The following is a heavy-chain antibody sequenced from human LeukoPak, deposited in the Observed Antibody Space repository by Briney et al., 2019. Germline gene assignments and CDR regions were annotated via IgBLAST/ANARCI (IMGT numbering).Heavy chain of an antibody. D-gene: IGHD2-8*01. CDR2: IYYSGST. CDR1: GGSISSGDYY. J-gene: IGHJ5*02. CDR3: PWARCSPQPRGFDP. Sequence: SQTLSLTCTVSGGSISSGDYYWSWIRQPPGKGLGWIGYIYYSGSTYYNPSLKSRVTISVDTSKNQFSLKLSSVTAADTAVYYGPWARCSPQPRGFDPGGQGPLLTVSS. V-gene: IGHV4-30-4*01.